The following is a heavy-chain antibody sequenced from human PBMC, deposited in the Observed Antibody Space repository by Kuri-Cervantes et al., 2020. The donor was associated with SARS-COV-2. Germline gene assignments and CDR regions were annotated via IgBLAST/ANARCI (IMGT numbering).Heavy chain of an antibody. Sequence: GSLRLSCAVSGYSISSGYYWGWIRQPPGKGLEWIGGIYHSGSTYYNPSLKSRVTISVDTSKNQFSLKLSSVTAADTAVYYCARRGSSSLYRYWGQGTLVTVSS. CDR3: ARRGSSSLYRY. CDR2: IYHSGST. J-gene: IGHJ4*02. CDR1: GYSISSGYY. V-gene: IGHV4-38-2*01. D-gene: IGHD6-13*01.